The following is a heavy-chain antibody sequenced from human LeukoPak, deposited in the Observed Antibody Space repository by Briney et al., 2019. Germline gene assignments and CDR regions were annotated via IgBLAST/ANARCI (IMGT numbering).Heavy chain of an antibody. CDR3: ARGVPGVGGTKDGMDV. Sequence: SETLSLTCTVSGGSISSSSYYWGWIRQPPGKGLEWIGSIYYSGSTYYNPSLKSRVTISVDTSKNQFSLKLSSVTAADTAVYYCARGVPGVGGTKDGMDVWGQGTTVTVSS. V-gene: IGHV4-39*07. D-gene: IGHD1-26*01. CDR2: IYYSGST. J-gene: IGHJ6*02. CDR1: GGSISSSSYY.